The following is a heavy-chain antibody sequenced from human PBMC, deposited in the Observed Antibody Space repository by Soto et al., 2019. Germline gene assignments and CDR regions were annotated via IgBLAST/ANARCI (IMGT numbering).Heavy chain of an antibody. V-gene: IGHV3-21*04. CDR1: GFTFSTYS. D-gene: IGHD2-2*03. CDR2: ISTSSSYI. J-gene: IGHJ6*02. Sequence: GGSLRLSCAASGFTFSTYSMNWVRQAPGKGLEWVSSISTSSSYIYYADSVKGRFTISRDNAKNSLYLQMNSLRAEDTAVYYCARVDPRLDIVVVPAARDYYYGMDVWGQGTTVTVSS. CDR3: ARVDPRLDIVVVPAARDYYYGMDV.